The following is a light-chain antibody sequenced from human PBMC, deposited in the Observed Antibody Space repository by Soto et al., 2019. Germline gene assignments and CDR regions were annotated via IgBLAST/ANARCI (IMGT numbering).Light chain of an antibody. CDR1: SSDVGGYNY. CDR3: TSYTSRNTYF. J-gene: IGLJ1*01. CDR2: EVN. Sequence: QSALTQPASVSASPGQSITISCTGTSSDVGGYNYVSWYQQHPGKAPKLIIYEVNNRPSGVSNRFSGSKSGNTASLTISGLQPEDEADYYCTSYTSRNTYFFGSG. V-gene: IGLV2-14*01.